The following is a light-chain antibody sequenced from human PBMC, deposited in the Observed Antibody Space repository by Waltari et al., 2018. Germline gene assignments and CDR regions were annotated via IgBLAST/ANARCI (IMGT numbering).Light chain of an antibody. CDR1: QSISSN. CDR3: QQYNNWPRP. CDR2: GAS. Sequence: EIVMTQSPATLPVSPGERATLSCRASQSISSNLAWYQQKPGQAPRLLIYGASTRATGIPARFSGSGSGTEFTLTISSLQSEDFAVYDCQQYNNWPRPFGQGTKVEIK. V-gene: IGKV3-15*01. J-gene: IGKJ1*01.